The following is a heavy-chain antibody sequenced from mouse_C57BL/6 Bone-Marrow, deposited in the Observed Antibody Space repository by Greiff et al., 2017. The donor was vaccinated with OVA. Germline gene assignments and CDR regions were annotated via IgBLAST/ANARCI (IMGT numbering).Heavy chain of an antibody. CDR1: GYTFTDYY. CDR2: IYPGSGNT. V-gene: IGHV1-76*01. CDR3: ARSRGRKGLAY. Sequence: QVHVKQSGAELVRPGASVKLSCKASGYTFTDYYINWVKQRPGQGLEWIARIYPGSGNTYYNEKFKGKATLTAEKSSSTAYMQLSSLTSEDSAVYFCARSRGRKGLAYWGQGTLVTVSA. D-gene: IGHD3-3*01. J-gene: IGHJ3*01.